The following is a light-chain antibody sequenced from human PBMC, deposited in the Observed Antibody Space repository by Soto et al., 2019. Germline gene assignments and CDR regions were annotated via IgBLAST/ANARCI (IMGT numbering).Light chain of an antibody. V-gene: IGKV3-20*01. CDR3: QQYGSSPRT. CDR1: QRLSRSS. Sequence: ELVLTQSPGTLSLSPGDRATLSCRASQRLSRSSLAWYQQKPGRAPRLLTSCASSRATGLPDRFSGSGSGTHFPLSISSLEPEDIEMYYCQQYGSSPRTFGQGNKVKIK. CDR2: CAS. J-gene: IGKJ1*01.